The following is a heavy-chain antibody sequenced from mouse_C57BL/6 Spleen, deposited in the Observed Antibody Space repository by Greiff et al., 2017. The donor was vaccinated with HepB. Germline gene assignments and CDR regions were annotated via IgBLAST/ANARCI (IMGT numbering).Heavy chain of an antibody. Sequence: VQLQQSGPVLVKPGASVKMSCKASGYTFTDYNMNWVKQSHGKSLEWIGVINPYNGGTSYNPKFKGKATLTVDKSSSTAYMELNSLTSEDSAVYYCARSRYYYGSSHYYYAMDYWGQGTSVTVSS. CDR3: ARSRYYYGSSHYYYAMDY. D-gene: IGHD1-1*01. CDR1: GYTFTDYN. V-gene: IGHV1-19*01. J-gene: IGHJ4*01. CDR2: INPYNGGT.